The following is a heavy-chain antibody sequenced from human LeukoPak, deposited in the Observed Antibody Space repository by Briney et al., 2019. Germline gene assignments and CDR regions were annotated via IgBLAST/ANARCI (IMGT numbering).Heavy chain of an antibody. D-gene: IGHD3-22*01. CDR1: GAFISSYY. CDR3: ARAVYYDRVRYGMDV. CDR2: IYYSGST. Sequence: SETLSLTFTASGAFISSYYCSWLRQPPGKVLELFGYIYYSGSTNYNASLKSRVTISIDTSKNQFSLKLSSVNGADKGVYYWARAVYYDRVRYGMDVWGQGTRVSVSS. J-gene: IGHJ6*02. V-gene: IGHV4-59*01.